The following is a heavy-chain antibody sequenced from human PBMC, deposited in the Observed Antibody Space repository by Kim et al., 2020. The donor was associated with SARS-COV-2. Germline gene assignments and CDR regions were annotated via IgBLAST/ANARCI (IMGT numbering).Heavy chain of an antibody. CDR1: GYDFSIHW. D-gene: IGHD3-16*01. J-gene: IGHJ4*02. V-gene: IGHV5-51*01. CDR2: IYSGDSNT. CDR3: ARGSRLRMGCFDL. Sequence: GESLKISCQGSGYDFSIHWIAWVRQRPGKGLEWMGFIYSGDSNTRYSPSFQGQVTFSVDKSINTTYLLWTSLKASDSGRYYCARGSRLRMGCFDLWGQGTLATVSS.